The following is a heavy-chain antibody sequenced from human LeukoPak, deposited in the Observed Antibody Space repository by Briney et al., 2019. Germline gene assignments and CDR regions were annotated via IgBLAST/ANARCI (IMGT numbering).Heavy chain of an antibody. D-gene: IGHD5-18*01. CDR1: GYTFTGYY. Sequence: ASVKVSCKASGYTFTGYYMHWVRQAPGQGLEWMGWINPNSGGANYAQKFQGRVTMTRDTSISTAYMELSRLRSDDTAVYYCARSRDVDTAMASWGQGTLVTVCS. J-gene: IGHJ4*02. CDR2: INPNSGGA. CDR3: ARSRDVDTAMAS. V-gene: IGHV1-2*02.